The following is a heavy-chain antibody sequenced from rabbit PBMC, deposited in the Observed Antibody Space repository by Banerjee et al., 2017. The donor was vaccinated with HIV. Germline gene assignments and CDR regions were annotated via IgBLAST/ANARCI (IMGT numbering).Heavy chain of an antibody. Sequence: QEQLLESGGGLVKPEGSLKLSCTASGFSFSNKAVMCWVRQAPGKGLEWIACINAVTGKAVYASWAKGQFTFSKTSSTTVTLQMTSLTAADTATYFCVRDLGYDDYSEKGYFNLWGPGTLVTVS. V-gene: IGHV1S45*01. CDR3: VRDLGYDDYSEKGYFNL. CDR1: GFSFSNKAV. CDR2: INAVTGKA. D-gene: IGHD2-1*01. J-gene: IGHJ4*01.